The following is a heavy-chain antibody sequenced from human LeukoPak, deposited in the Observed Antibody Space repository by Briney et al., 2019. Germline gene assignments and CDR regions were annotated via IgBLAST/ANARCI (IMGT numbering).Heavy chain of an antibody. CDR2: IFYSGTT. Sequence: PSETLSLTCTVSGGSIISSSYFWGWIRQPPGKGLEWIGSIFYSGTTYYSPSLKSRVTLLVDTSKNQFSLKLSSVTAADTAVYYCAKQWNPHRRSPIFESGTPSLVDWGQGTLVTVSS. D-gene: IGHD3-3*01. J-gene: IGHJ4*02. V-gene: IGHV4-39*01. CDR1: GGSIISSSYF. CDR3: AKQWNPHRRSPIFESGTPSLVD.